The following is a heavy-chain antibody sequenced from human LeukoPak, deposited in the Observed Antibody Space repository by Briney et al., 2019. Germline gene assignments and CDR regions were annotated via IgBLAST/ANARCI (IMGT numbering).Heavy chain of an antibody. CDR2: IIPIFGPA. CDR3: ATHRGAGTYYFDY. D-gene: IGHD2-15*01. CDR1: GATFSSYA. V-gene: IGHV1-69*05. J-gene: IGHJ4*02. Sequence: SVKVSCKASGATFSSYAIIWVRQAPGQGLEWRGGIIPIFGPATYAQKFPGRLTITTDESTTTAYMELSSLRSHDTAVSYCATHRGAGTYYFDYWGQGTLVTVSS.